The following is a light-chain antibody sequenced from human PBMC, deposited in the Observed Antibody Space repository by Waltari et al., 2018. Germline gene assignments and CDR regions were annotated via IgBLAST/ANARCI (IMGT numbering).Light chain of an antibody. CDR1: ELEKKY. CDR2: QDV. V-gene: IGLV3-1*01. Sequence: SYDLTQSPSVSVSPGQTASITCSGDELEKKYVCWYQQTPGQSPVLVIYQDVRRPSEIPERFSGSNSGNTATLTISGTQPMDEADYYCQAWDSGVAGVFGTGTKVTVL. CDR3: QAWDSGVAGV. J-gene: IGLJ1*01.